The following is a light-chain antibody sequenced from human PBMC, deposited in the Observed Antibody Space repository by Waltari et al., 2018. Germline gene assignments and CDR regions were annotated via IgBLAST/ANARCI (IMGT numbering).Light chain of an antibody. CDR3: QQYNTYSPGPT. Sequence: DIQMTPSPSTLSATVGDRVTITCRASQSILTWLAWYQQKPGKAPRLLMYKASSLQSGVPSRFSGSGSGTEFTLTISSLQPDDFATYYCQQYNTYSPGPTFGGGTKVEIK. J-gene: IGKJ4*01. CDR1: QSILTW. V-gene: IGKV1-5*03. CDR2: KAS.